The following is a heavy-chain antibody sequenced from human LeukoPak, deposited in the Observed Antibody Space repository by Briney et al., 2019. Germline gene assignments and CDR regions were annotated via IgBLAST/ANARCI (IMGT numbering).Heavy chain of an antibody. CDR1: LYTFTRCL. CDR3: VRGLTTVATWLYC. CDR2: ISPKSGDT. V-gene: IGHV1-2*02. J-gene: IGHJ2*01. D-gene: IGHD4-17*01. Sequence: ASVTVSCKASLYTFTRCLMHWVRQAPGQGLEWMGWISPKSGDTKYAQKFQGRITMARDTSISTAYMEVSRLRADDTAVYYCVRGLTTVATWLYCGGRGTLVTVS.